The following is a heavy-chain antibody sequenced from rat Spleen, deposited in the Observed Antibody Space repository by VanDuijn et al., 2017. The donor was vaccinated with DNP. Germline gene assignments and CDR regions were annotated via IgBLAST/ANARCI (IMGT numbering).Heavy chain of an antibody. CDR1: GFNFNDYW. V-gene: IGHV4-2*01. Sequence: EVKLVESGGGLVQPGRSLKLSCVASGFNFNDYWMGCVRQAPGKGLEWIGHVNKDSSTINYTPSLKDKFTISRDNGQNTLYLQMSKLGSEDTAIYYCAKGPNYGGDSDYFDYWGQGVMLTVSS. J-gene: IGHJ2*01. D-gene: IGHD1-11*01. CDR3: AKGPNYGGDSDYFDY. CDR2: VNKDSSTI.